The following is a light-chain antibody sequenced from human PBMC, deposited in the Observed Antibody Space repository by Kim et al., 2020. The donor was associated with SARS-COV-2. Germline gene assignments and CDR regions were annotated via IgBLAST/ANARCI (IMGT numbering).Light chain of an antibody. J-gene: IGLJ3*02. Sequence: QLVLTQSPSASASLGASVKLTCTLSSGHSSYAIAWHQQQPEKGPRYLMKLNSDGSHSKGDGIPDRFSGSSSGAERSLTISSLQSEDEADYYCQTWGTGIRVFGGGTQLT. CDR2: LNSDGSH. CDR3: QTWGTGIRV. CDR1: SGHSSYA. V-gene: IGLV4-69*01.